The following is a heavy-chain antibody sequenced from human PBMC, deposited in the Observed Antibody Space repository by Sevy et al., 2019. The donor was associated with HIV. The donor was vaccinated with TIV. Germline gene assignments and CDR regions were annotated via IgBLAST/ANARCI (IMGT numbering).Heavy chain of an antibody. J-gene: IGHJ3*01. V-gene: IGHV3-23*01. CDR1: GFTFNTHA. Sequence: GGSLRLSCATSGFTFNTHAMTWVRQAPGKGLEWVSVISGPGYGTNYADSVKGRFTISRDNSKNTLYLQMNSLRDDDTAVYYCAKALNPALESMLEVNLRSLKGFDVWGQRTMVTVSS. CDR2: ISGPGYGT. D-gene: IGHD3-22*01. CDR3: AKALNPALESMLEVNLRSLKGFDV.